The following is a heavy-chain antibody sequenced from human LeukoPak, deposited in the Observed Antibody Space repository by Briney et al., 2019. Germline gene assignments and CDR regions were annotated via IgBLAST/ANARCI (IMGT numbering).Heavy chain of an antibody. J-gene: IGHJ4*02. CDR2: IRGKANSYAT. CDR1: GFTFSGSA. CDR3: TPSLYDILTGSDY. V-gene: IGHV3-73*01. Sequence: PGGSLKLSCAASGFTFSGSAMHWVRQASGKGLEWVGRIRGKANSYATAYAASVKGRFTISRDDSKNTAYLQMNSLKTEDTAVYYCTPSLYDILTGSDYWGQGTLVTVSS. D-gene: IGHD3-9*01.